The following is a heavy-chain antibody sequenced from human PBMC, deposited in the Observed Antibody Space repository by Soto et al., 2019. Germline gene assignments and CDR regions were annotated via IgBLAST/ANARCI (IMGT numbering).Heavy chain of an antibody. Sequence: GGSLRLSCVASGLTFTNAWMSWVRQAPGKGLEWVSVISGSGGSSYYAASVKGRFTISRDNSKNTLFLQMNGLRAEDTAVYYCAKVTKRAAAGRYEYYKYGMDVWGQGTKVTVSS. CDR2: ISGSGGSS. D-gene: IGHD6-13*01. J-gene: IGHJ6*02. CDR3: AKVTKRAAAGRYEYYKYGMDV. V-gene: IGHV3-23*01. CDR1: GLTFTNAW.